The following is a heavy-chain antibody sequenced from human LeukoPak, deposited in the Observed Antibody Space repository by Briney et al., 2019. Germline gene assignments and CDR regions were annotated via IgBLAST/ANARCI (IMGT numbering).Heavy chain of an antibody. CDR2: IIPIFGTA. J-gene: IGHJ4*02. Sequence: GASVKVSCKASGGTFSSYAISWVRQAPGQGLEWMGGIIPIFGTANYAQKFQGRVTITTDESTSTAYMELSSLRSEDTAVYYCARAHDSSGYYSVRFDYWGQGTLVTVSS. CDR3: ARAHDSSGYYSVRFDY. V-gene: IGHV1-69*05. D-gene: IGHD3-22*01. CDR1: GGTFSSYA.